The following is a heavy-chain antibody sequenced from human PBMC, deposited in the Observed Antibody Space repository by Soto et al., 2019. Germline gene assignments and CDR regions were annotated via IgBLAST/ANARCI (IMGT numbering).Heavy chain of an antibody. CDR1: GGSISSGDYY. D-gene: IGHD3-22*01. Sequence: QVQLQESGPGLVKPSQTLSLTCTVSGGSISSGDYYWSWIRQPPGKGLEWIGYIYYSGSTYYNPSLKSRVTISVDTSKNHFSLKLSSVTAADTAVYYCARGGPSVTMIVVPQFDYWGQGTLVTVSS. CDR3: ARGGPSVTMIVVPQFDY. J-gene: IGHJ4*02. CDR2: IYYSGST. V-gene: IGHV4-30-4*01.